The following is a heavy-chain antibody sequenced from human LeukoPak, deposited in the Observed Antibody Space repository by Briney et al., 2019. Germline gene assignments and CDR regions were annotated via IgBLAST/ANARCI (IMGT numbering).Heavy chain of an antibody. Sequence: GGSLRLSCAASGFTFDDYAMHWVRQAPGKGLEWVSLISWDGGSTYYADSVKGRFTISRDNSKNSLYLQMNSLRAEDTALYYCAKDNGPVLRYFDWFSYGMDVWGQGTTVTVSS. CDR2: ISWDGGST. V-gene: IGHV3-43D*03. CDR3: AKDNGPVLRYFDWFSYGMDV. CDR1: GFTFDDYA. J-gene: IGHJ6*02. D-gene: IGHD3-9*01.